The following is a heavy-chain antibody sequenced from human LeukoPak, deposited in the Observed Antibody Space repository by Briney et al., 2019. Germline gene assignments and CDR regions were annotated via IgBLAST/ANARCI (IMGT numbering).Heavy chain of an antibody. CDR3: AELGITMIGGV. D-gene: IGHD3-10*02. Sequence: GGSLRISCATSEFTVSSYGVNWVRQAPGKGLEWVSYISSSGSTIYYADSVKGRFTISRDNAKNSLYLQMNSLRAEDTAVYYCAELGITMIGGVWGKGTTVTISS. J-gene: IGHJ6*04. V-gene: IGHV3-48*03. CDR2: ISSSGSTI. CDR1: EFTVSSYG.